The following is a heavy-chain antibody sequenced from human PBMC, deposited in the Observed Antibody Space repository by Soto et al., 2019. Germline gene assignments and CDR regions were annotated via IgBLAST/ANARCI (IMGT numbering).Heavy chain of an antibody. CDR2: ISSSSTI. J-gene: IGHJ6*02. Sequence: EVQLVESGGGLVQPGGSLRLSCAASGFTFSSYSMNWVRQAPGKGLEWVSYISSSSTIYYADSVKGRFTISRDNAKNSQYVQRXSLRAEDTAGYDGARDQWDDSSGYLSYYYYYGMDVWGQGTTVTVSS. V-gene: IGHV3-48*01. CDR1: GFTFSSYS. D-gene: IGHD3-22*01. CDR3: ARDQWDDSSGYLSYYYYYGMDV.